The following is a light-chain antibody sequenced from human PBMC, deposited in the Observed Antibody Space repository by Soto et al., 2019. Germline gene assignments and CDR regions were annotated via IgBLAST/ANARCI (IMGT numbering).Light chain of an antibody. V-gene: IGLV1-47*02. CDR3: AAWDDSLNGWV. CDR2: SDG. Sequence: QSVLTQPPSASGAPGQRVTISCSGSTSNIGNNFVYWYQHLPGTAPKLVIFSDGQRPSGVTDRFSGSKSATSASLAISGLRFDDEADYYCAAWDDSLNGWVFGGGTKLTVL. J-gene: IGLJ3*02. CDR1: TSNIGNNF.